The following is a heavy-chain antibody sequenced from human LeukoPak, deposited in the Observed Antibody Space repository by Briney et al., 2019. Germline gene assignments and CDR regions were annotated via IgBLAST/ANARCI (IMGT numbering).Heavy chain of an antibody. V-gene: IGHV4-30-4*01. CDR2: IYYSGST. CDR3: ARDRKPSQQLVQGWFDP. Sequence: SETLSLTCTVSGGSISSGDYYWSWIRQPPGKGLEWIGYIYYSGSTYYNPSLKSRVTISVDTSKNQFSLKLSSVTAADTAVYYCARDRKPSQQLVQGWFDPWGQGTLVTVSS. D-gene: IGHD6-13*01. J-gene: IGHJ5*02. CDR1: GGSISSGDYY.